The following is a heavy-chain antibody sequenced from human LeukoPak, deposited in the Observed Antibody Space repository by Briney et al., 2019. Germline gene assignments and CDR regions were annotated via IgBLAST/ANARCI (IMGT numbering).Heavy chain of an antibody. CDR3: AREAVAGTFDY. CDR2: IYYSGST. D-gene: IGHD6-19*01. V-gene: IGHV4-59*08. J-gene: IGHJ4*01. CDR1: GGSISSYY. Sequence: SETLSLTCTVSGGSISSYYWSWIRQPPGKGLEWIGYIYYSGSTNYNPSLKSRVTISVDTSKNQFSLKLSSVTAADTAVYYCAREAVAGTFDYWGQGTLVTVSS.